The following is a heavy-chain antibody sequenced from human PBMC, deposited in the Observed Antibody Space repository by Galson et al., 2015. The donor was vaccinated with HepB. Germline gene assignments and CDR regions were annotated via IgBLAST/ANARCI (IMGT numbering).Heavy chain of an antibody. Sequence: SLRLSCAASGFTFSSYAMSWVRQAPGKGLEWVSAISGSGGSTYYADSVKGRFTISRDNSKNTLYLQMDSLRAEDTAVYSCAKRPPGHIVVVTARTPPPAYFQHWGQGTLVTVSA. CDR2: ISGSGGST. V-gene: IGHV3-23*01. CDR1: GFTFSSYA. D-gene: IGHD2-21*02. CDR3: AKRPPGHIVVVTARTPPPAYFQH. J-gene: IGHJ1*01.